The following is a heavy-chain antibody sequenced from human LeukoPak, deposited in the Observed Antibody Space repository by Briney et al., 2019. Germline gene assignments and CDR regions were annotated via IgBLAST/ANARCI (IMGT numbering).Heavy chain of an antibody. CDR3: ATEQWLVRGSFDY. CDR2: INHSGST. D-gene: IGHD6-19*01. V-gene: IGHV4-34*01. CDR1: GGPFSGYY. Sequence: PSETLSLTCAVYGGPFSGYYWSWIRQPPGKGLEWIGEINHSGSTNYNPSLKSRVTISVDTSKNQFSLKLSSVTAADTAVYYCATEQWLVRGSFDYWGQGTLVTVSS. J-gene: IGHJ4*02.